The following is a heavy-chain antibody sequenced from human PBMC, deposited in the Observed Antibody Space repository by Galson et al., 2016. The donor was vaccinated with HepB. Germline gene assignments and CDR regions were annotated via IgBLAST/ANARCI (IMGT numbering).Heavy chain of an antibody. CDR2: GYDGGTT. Sequence: EPLSLTCTVSGGSISRSTFYWGWIRQSPGKGLEWIGSGYDGGTTHYNPSLKSRLTISVGTSKNQFSLKLSSVTAADTAVYYCAREVAARDGYIFWGQGTLVTVSS. CDR1: GGSISRSTFY. V-gene: IGHV4-39*02. CDR3: AREVAARDGYIF. J-gene: IGHJ4*02. D-gene: IGHD5-24*01.